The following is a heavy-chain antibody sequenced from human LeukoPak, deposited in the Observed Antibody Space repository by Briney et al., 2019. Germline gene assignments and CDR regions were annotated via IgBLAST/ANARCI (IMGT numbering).Heavy chain of an antibody. CDR1: GASISISSYY. Sequence: SETLSLTCTVSGASISISSYYWNWIRQPPGKGLEWIGNIYYSGSTNYNPSLKSRVTISVDTSKDRFSLKLSSVTAADTALYHCARGYCSGGSCPFDSWGQGTVVTVSS. J-gene: IGHJ4*02. CDR3: ARGYCSGGSCPFDS. D-gene: IGHD2-15*01. CDR2: IYYSGST. V-gene: IGHV4-61*01.